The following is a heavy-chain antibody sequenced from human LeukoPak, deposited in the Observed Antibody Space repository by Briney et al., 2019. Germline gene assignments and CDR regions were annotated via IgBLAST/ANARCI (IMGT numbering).Heavy chain of an antibody. Sequence: SQTLSLTCPVSGGSVSSGGYYWSWIRQRPGRGLEWIGYRHYSGSTNYNPSLKSRVTISVDTSKNQFSLKLSSVTAADTAVYYCARAISTTIFGSLVRTYGSWFDPWGQGTLVTVSS. CDR2: RHYSGST. J-gene: IGHJ5*02. CDR1: GGSVSSGGYY. V-gene: IGHV4-61*08. CDR3: ARAISTTIFGSLVRTYGSWFDP. D-gene: IGHD3-3*01.